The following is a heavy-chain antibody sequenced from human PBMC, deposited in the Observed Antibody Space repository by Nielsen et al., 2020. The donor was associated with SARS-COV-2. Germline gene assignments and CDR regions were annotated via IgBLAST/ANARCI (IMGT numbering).Heavy chain of an antibody. CDR2: IYHSGST. D-gene: IGHD5-18*01. CDR1: GYSISSGYY. J-gene: IGHJ3*02. Sequence: GSLRLSCTVSGYSISSGYYWGWIRQPPGKGLEWIGSIYHSGSTYYNPSLKSRVTISVDTSKNQFSLKLSSVTAADTAVYYCASHSYGYKDAFDIWGQGTMVTVSS. V-gene: IGHV4-38-2*02. CDR3: ASHSYGYKDAFDI.